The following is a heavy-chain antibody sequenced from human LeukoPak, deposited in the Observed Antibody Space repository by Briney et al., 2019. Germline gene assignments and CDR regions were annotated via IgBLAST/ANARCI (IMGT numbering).Heavy chain of an antibody. V-gene: IGHV1-18*01. CDR1: GYTFTSYG. D-gene: IGHD3-22*01. Sequence: GASVKVSCKAAGYTFTSYGISGLRQAPAEGLEWMGWISAYNGNTNYAQKFQGTVTVTTATSTSTAYMDVRRLRCGDTAVYYCARGGDYYDSSGTPDAFDIWGQGTMVTVSS. CDR3: ARGGDYYDSSGTPDAFDI. J-gene: IGHJ3*02. CDR2: ISAYNGNT.